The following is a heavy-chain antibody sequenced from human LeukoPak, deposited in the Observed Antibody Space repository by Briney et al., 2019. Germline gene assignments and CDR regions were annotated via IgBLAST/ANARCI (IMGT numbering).Heavy chain of an antibody. Sequence: ASVKVSCKASGYTFTSYGISWVRQAPGQGLEWMGWVSAYNGNTNYAQKLQGRVTMTTDTSTSTAYMELRSLRSDDTAVYYCARDGDSSEYYYYGMDVWGQGTTVTVSS. D-gene: IGHD6-19*01. V-gene: IGHV1-18*01. CDR1: GYTFTSYG. CDR3: ARDGDSSEYYYYGMDV. J-gene: IGHJ6*02. CDR2: VSAYNGNT.